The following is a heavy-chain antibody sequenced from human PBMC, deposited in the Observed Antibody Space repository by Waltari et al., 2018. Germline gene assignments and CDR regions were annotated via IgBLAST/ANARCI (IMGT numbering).Heavy chain of an antibody. CDR2: INPSGST. D-gene: IGHD2-2*01. CDR1: GGSFSGYY. CDR3: ARGRDGDTQPNAFDI. J-gene: IGHJ3*02. Sequence: QVQLQQWGAGLLKPSETLSLTCAVYGGSFSGYYWSWIRQPPGKGLEWIGEINPSGSTNANPSLKRRVTISVDTSKNQFSRKRSLVTAADTAVYYCARGRDGDTQPNAFDIWGQGTMVTVSS. V-gene: IGHV4-34*01.